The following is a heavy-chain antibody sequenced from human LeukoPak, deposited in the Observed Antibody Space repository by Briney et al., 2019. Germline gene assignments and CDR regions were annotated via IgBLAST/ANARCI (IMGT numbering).Heavy chain of an antibody. CDR1: GGTFSSYA. CDR2: IIPIFGTA. D-gene: IGHD3-3*01. Sequence: ASVKVSCKASGGTFSSYAISWERQAPGQGLEWMGGIIPIFGTANYAQKFQGRVTITADESTSTAYMELSSLRSEDAAVYYCARQAFWSGYYPYWGQGTLVTVSS. J-gene: IGHJ4*02. CDR3: ARQAFWSGYYPY. V-gene: IGHV1-69*13.